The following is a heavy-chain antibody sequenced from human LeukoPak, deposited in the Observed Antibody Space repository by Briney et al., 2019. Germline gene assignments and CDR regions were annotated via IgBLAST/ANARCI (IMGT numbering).Heavy chain of an antibody. CDR2: ISSSSSYI. Sequence: GGSLRLSCAASGFTFSSYSMNWVRQAPGKGLEWVSSISSSSSYIYYADSVKGRFTISRDNAKNSLYLQMNSLRAEDTAVYYCAREDIPYYYDSSGYLPYWGQGTLVTVSS. J-gene: IGHJ4*02. CDR1: GFTFSSYS. D-gene: IGHD3-22*01. V-gene: IGHV3-21*01. CDR3: AREDIPYYYDSSGYLPY.